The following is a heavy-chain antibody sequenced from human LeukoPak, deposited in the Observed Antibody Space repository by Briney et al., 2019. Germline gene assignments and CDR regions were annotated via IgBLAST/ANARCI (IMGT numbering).Heavy chain of an antibody. CDR2: ISAYNGNT. CDR3: ARPRAPYCTNGVCSPARNYYMDV. J-gene: IGHJ6*03. Sequence: ASVKVSCKASGYTFTSYGISWVRQAPGQGLEWMGWISAYNGNTNYSQKLQGRVTMTTDTSTSTAYMELRSLRSDDTAVYYCARPRAPYCTNGVCSPARNYYMDVWGKGTTVTVSS. V-gene: IGHV1-18*01. CDR1: GYTFTSYG. D-gene: IGHD2-8*01.